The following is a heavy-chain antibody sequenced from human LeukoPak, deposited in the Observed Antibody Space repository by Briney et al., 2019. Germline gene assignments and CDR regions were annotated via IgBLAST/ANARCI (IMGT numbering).Heavy chain of an antibody. CDR1: GGSMSYYY. Sequence: SETLSLTCTVSGGSMSYYYWSWIRQPPGKGLEWIGYIYHSGSDNYNPSLKNRVTISVDTSKNQFSLKLSSVTAADTAVYYCARKVGATYFFDYWGQGTLVTVSS. CDR2: IYHSGSD. D-gene: IGHD1-26*01. V-gene: IGHV4-59*12. J-gene: IGHJ4*02. CDR3: ARKVGATYFFDY.